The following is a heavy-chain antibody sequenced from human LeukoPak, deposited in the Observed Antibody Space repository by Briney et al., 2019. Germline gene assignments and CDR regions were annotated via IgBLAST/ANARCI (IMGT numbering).Heavy chain of an antibody. J-gene: IGHJ4*02. CDR3: ARAGQWFGELFIDY. V-gene: IGHV1-2*02. D-gene: IGHD3-10*01. Sequence: ASVKVSCKASGYTFTGYYMHWVRQAPGQGLEWMGWINPNSGDTNYAQKFQGRVTMTRDTSISTAYMELSRLRSDDTAVYYCARAGQWFGELFIDYWGQGTLVTVSS. CDR1: GYTFTGYY. CDR2: INPNSGDT.